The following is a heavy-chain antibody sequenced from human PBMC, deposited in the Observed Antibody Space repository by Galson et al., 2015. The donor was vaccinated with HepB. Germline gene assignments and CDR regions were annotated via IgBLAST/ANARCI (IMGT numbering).Heavy chain of an antibody. CDR2: ISSNGGST. CDR1: GFTFSSYA. V-gene: IGHV3-64D*06. D-gene: IGHD5-24*01. CDR3: VKTDPKMYYGMDV. Sequence: SLRLSCAASGFTFSSYAMHWVRQAPGKGLEYVSAISSNGGSTYYADSVKGRFTISRDNSKNTLYLQMSSLRAEDTAVYYCVKTDPKMYYGMDVWGQGTTVTVSS. J-gene: IGHJ6*02.